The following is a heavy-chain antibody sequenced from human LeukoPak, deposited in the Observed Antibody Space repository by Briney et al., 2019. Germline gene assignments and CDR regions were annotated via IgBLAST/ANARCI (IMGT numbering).Heavy chain of an antibody. CDR2: IYPGDSDT. V-gene: IGHV5-51*01. D-gene: IGHD2-15*01. J-gene: IGHJ4*02. CDR1: GYSFTVYR. CDR3: SRQAQGSGYLVVAATQPFDY. Sequence: GESLNISCKGSGYSFTVYRIGWVRQMPGKGLEWVGIIYPGDSDTRYSPSCQGHVTISADKSISTAYLQWTGLKPSDIAVFSCSRQAQGSGYLVVAATQPFDYWGQGTLVTLSS.